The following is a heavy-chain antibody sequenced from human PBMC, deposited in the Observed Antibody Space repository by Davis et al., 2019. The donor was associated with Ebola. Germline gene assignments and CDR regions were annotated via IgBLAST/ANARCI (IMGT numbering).Heavy chain of an antibody. V-gene: IGHV4-39*02. CDR3: ARDGYCSSTSCHPTYGMDV. CDR2: IYYSGST. D-gene: IGHD2-2*03. J-gene: IGHJ6*02. Sequence: MPSETLSLTCTVSGGSISSSSYYWGWIRQPPGKGLEWIGSIYYSGSTYYNPSLKSRVTISVDTSKNQFSLKLNSVTAADTAVYYCARDGYCSSTSCHPTYGMDVWGQGTTVTVSS. CDR1: GGSISSSSYY.